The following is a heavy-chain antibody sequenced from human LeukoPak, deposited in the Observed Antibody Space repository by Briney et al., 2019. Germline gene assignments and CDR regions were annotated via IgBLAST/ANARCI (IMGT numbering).Heavy chain of an antibody. D-gene: IGHD6-13*01. V-gene: IGHV3-30*18. J-gene: IGHJ6*04. Sequence: GRSLRLSCAASGFTFSSYCVHWVRQAPGRGLEWVAVISYDGSNKYYADSVKGRFTISRDNSKNTLYLQMNSLRAEDTAVYYCAKEQQLGPGYYYGMDVWGKGTTVTVSS. CDR1: GFTFSSYC. CDR3: AKEQQLGPGYYYGMDV. CDR2: ISYDGSNK.